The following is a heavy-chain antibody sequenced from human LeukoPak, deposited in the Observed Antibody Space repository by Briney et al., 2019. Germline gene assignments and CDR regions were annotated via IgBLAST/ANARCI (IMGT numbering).Heavy chain of an antibody. CDR1: GGTFSSYA. CDR3: AGGPLITMIVVGTPHWFDP. CDR2: IIPIFGTA. D-gene: IGHD3-22*01. Sequence: ASVKVSCKASGGTFSSYAISWVRQAPGQGLEWMGGIIPIFGTANYAQKFQGRVTITTDESTSTAYMELSSLRSEDTAVYYCAGGPLITMIVVGTPHWFDPWGQGTLVTVSS. J-gene: IGHJ5*02. V-gene: IGHV1-69*05.